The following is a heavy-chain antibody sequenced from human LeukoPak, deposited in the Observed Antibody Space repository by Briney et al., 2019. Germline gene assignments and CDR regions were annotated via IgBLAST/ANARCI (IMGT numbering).Heavy chain of an antibody. CDR1: GGTFSSYA. Sequence: SVKVSCKASGGTFSSYAISWVRQAPGQGLELMGWISAYNGNTNYEQKLQGRVTMTTDTSTSTAYMELRSLRSDDTAVYYCASERWLQSGGFDYWGQGTLVTVSS. J-gene: IGHJ4*02. V-gene: IGHV1-18*01. CDR2: ISAYNGNT. CDR3: ASERWLQSGGFDY. D-gene: IGHD5-24*01.